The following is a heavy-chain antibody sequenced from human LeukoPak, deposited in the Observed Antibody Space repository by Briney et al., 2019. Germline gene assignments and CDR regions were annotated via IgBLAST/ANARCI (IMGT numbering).Heavy chain of an antibody. CDR2: IRSKANSYAT. CDR1: GFTFSGSA. CDR3: TRSTGYYYYGMDV. Sequence: GGSLRLSCAASGFTFSGSAMHWVRQASGKGLEWVGRIRSKANSYATAYAASVKGRFTISRDDSKNTAYLQMNSLKTEDTAVYYCTRSTGYYYYGMDVWGQGTTVTVSS. V-gene: IGHV3-73*01. J-gene: IGHJ6*02. D-gene: IGHD4-17*01.